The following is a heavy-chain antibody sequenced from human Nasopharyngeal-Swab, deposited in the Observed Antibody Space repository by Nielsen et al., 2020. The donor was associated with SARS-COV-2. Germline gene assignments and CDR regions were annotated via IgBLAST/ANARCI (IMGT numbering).Heavy chain of an antibody. CDR1: GGSFSGYY. Sequence: SETLSLTCAVYGGSFSGYYWSWIRQPPGKGLEWIGEINHSGSTNYNPSLKSRVTISVDTSKNQFSLKLSSATAADTAVYYCARGFRSSSWYKGNWFDPWGQGTLVTVSS. CDR3: ARGFRSSSWYKGNWFDP. V-gene: IGHV4-34*01. CDR2: INHSGST. D-gene: IGHD6-13*01. J-gene: IGHJ5*02.